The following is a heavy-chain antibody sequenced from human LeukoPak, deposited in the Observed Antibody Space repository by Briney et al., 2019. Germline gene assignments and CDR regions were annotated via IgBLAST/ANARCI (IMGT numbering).Heavy chain of an antibody. V-gene: IGHV1-2*02. CDR1: GYTFTGYY. D-gene: IGHD2-21*02. Sequence: GASVKVSCKASGYTFTGYYMHWVRQAPGQGLEWMGWINPNSGGTNYAQKFQGRVTMTRDASISTAYMELSRLRSDDTAVYYCAVYCGGDCYPESDEAFDIWGQGTMVTVSS. CDR3: AVYCGGDCYPESDEAFDI. CDR2: INPNSGGT. J-gene: IGHJ3*02.